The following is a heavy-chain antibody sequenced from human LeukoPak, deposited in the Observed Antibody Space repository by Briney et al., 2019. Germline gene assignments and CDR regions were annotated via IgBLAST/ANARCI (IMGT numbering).Heavy chain of an antibody. Sequence: GASVKVSCKASGYTFTGYYMHWVRQAPGKGLEWMGGFDPEDGETIYAQKFQGRVTMTEDTSTDTAYMELSSLRSEDTAVYYCATDMVRGAKSAFDIWGQGTMVTVSS. V-gene: IGHV1-24*01. J-gene: IGHJ3*02. CDR1: GYTFTGYY. CDR3: ATDMVRGAKSAFDI. CDR2: FDPEDGET. D-gene: IGHD3-10*01.